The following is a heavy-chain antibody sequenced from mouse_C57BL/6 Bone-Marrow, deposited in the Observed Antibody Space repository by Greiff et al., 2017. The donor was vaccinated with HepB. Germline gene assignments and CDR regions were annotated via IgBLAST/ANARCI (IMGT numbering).Heavy chain of an antibody. CDR1: GYAFSSSW. V-gene: IGHV1-64*01. CDR3: AKVITTVVATDAMDY. J-gene: IGHJ4*01. Sequence: QVQLQQSGPELVKPGASVKISCKASGYAFSSSWMNWVKQRPGQGLEWIGMIHPNSGSTNYNEKFKSKATLTVDKSSSTAYMQLSSLTSEDSAVYYCAKVITTVVATDAMDYWGQGTSVTVSS. CDR2: IHPNSGST. D-gene: IGHD1-1*01.